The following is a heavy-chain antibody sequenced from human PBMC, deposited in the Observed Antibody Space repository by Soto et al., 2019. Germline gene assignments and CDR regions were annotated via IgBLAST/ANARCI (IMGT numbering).Heavy chain of an antibody. CDR1: GFTFSSYA. D-gene: IGHD6-19*01. J-gene: IGHJ5*02. CDR2: ISGSGDST. Sequence: GSLRLSCAASGFTFSSYAMSWFRQTPGKGLEWVSTISGSGDSTYYADSVKGRFTISRDNSRNTLYLQMNSLRAEDTAVYYCAKDPQSSGWSYNWFDPWGQGTLVTVSS. V-gene: IGHV3-23*01. CDR3: AKDPQSSGWSYNWFDP.